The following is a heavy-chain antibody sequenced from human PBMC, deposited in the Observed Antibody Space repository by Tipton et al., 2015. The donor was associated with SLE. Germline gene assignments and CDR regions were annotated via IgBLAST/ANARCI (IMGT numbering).Heavy chain of an antibody. CDR2: IRFDGSKK. Sequence: LSLTCAASGFIFSSYGMHWVRQAPGKGLEWVAFIRFDGSKKYYADSVKGRFTISRDNSKNTLYLQMNSLRAEDTAVYYCAKGRGEMATYYFDYWGQGTLVTVSS. D-gene: IGHD5-24*01. J-gene: IGHJ4*02. CDR1: GFIFSSYG. CDR3: AKGRGEMATYYFDY. V-gene: IGHV3-30*02.